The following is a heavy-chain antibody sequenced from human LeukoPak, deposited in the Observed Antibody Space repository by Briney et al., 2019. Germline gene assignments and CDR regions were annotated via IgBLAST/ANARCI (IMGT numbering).Heavy chain of an antibody. CDR2: ISACSGNT. CDR3: ARDRSSGSYYSWDAFDI. J-gene: IGHJ3*02. CDR1: GYTFTSYG. V-gene: IGHV1-18*01. Sequence: ASVKVSCKASGYTFTSYGISWVRQAPGQGLEWMGWISACSGNTNYAQKLQGRVTMTTDTSTSTAYMELRSLRSDDTAVYYCARDRSSGSYYSWDAFDIWGQGTMVTVSS. D-gene: IGHD1-26*01.